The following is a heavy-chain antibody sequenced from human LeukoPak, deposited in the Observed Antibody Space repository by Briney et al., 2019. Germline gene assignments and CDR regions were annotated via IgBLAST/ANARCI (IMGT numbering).Heavy chain of an antibody. J-gene: IGHJ4*02. Sequence: PGGSLRLSCAASGFTFSSYGMHWVRQAPGKGLEWVAVISYDGSNKYYADSVKGRFTISRDNSKNTLYLQMNSLRSEDTAVYYCARAGVITAADYWGQGTLVTVSS. CDR1: GFTFSSYG. D-gene: IGHD2/OR15-2a*01. V-gene: IGHV3-30*03. CDR2: ISYDGSNK. CDR3: ARAGVITAADY.